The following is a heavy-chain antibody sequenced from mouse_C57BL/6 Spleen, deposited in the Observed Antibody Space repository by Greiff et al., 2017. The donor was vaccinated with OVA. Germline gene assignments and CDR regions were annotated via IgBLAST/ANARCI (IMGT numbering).Heavy chain of an antibody. J-gene: IGHJ2*01. Sequence: QVQLKQPGAELVKPGASVKLSCKASGYTFTSYWMHWVKQRPGRGLEWIGRIDPNSGGTKYNEKFKSKATLTVDKPSSTAYMQLSSLTSEDSAVYYCARERDGYYVHFDYWGQGTTLTVSS. V-gene: IGHV1-72*01. D-gene: IGHD2-3*01. CDR3: ARERDGYYVHFDY. CDR1: GYTFTSYW. CDR2: IDPNSGGT.